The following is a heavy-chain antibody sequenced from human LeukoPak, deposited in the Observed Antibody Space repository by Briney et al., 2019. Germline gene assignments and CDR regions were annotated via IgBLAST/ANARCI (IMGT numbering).Heavy chain of an antibody. J-gene: IGHJ3*02. CDR1: GFTFSTYW. D-gene: IGHD3-3*01. V-gene: IGHV3-74*01. CDR3: ARLGDDFWSGYAYAFDI. CDR2: INSDGSTT. Sequence: GGSLRLSCAASGFTFSTYWMHWVRQGPGKGLMWVSRINSDGSTTTYADSVKGRFTISRDNAKNTLYLQMNSLRAEDTAVYYCARLGDDFWSGYAYAFDIWGQGTMVTVSS.